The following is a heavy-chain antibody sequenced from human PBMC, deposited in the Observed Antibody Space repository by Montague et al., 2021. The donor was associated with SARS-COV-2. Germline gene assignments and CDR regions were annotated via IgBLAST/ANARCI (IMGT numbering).Heavy chain of an antibody. CDR3: ARLLGSCSNGVCRTYYYYAMDV. V-gene: IGHV4-59*01. CDR2: IYYSGST. Sequence: SETLSLTCIVSGGSISGYYWSWIRQSPGKGLEWIGYIYYSGSTKYNPFLESRVTVSVDRSKNQVSLKLSSVTPADTAVYYCARLLGSCSNGVCRTYYYYAMDVWGQGTTVTVSS. D-gene: IGHD2-8*01. CDR1: GGSISGYY. J-gene: IGHJ6*02.